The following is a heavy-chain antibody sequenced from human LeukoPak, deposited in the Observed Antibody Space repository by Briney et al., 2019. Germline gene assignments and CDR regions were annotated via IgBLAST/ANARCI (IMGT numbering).Heavy chain of an antibody. CDR2: ISAYNGNT. D-gene: IGHD2-2*01. CDR3: ARKLPIPYCSSTSCPSDY. J-gene: IGHJ4*02. CDR1: GYTFTSYG. Sequence: ASVKVSCKASGYTFTSYGISWVRQAPGQGLEWMGWISAYNGNTNYAQKLQGRVTMTTDTSTSTAYMELRSLRSDDTAVYYCARKLPIPYCSSTSCPSDYWGQGTLVTVSS. V-gene: IGHV1-18*01.